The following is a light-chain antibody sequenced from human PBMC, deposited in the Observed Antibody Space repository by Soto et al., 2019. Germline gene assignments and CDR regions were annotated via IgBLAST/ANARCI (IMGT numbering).Light chain of an antibody. J-gene: IGLJ1*01. CDR3: NSYTSSSTYV. CDR2: DVS. CDR1: TSDVGRYNY. V-gene: IGLV2-14*01. Sequence: QSALTQPASVSGSPGQSITISCTRTTSDVGRYNYVSWYQQHPGKAPKLIIYDVSTRPSGVSNRFSGAKSGNTASLTISGLQAEDEADYYCNSYTSSSTYVFGTGTKLTVL.